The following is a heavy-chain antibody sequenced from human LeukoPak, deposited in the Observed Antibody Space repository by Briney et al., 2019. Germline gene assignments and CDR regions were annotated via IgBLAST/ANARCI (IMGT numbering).Heavy chain of an antibody. V-gene: IGHV4-38-2*01. Sequence: PSETLSLTCAVSGYSFSSGYYWGWIRQPPGKGLEWIGTISHSGSTYYNPSLKSRVTISVDTSKNQFSLKLSPVTAADTAVYYCARSPGGSNWYLYFDYWGQGTLVTASS. CDR2: ISHSGST. J-gene: IGHJ4*02. CDR3: ARSPGGSNWYLYFDY. D-gene: IGHD6-13*01. CDR1: GYSFSSGYY.